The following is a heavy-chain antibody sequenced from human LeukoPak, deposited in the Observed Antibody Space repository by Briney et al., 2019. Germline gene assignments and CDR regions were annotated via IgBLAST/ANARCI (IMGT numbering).Heavy chain of an antibody. Sequence: PSETLSLTCTVSGGSMSGFFWTWIRQPPGKELERIGSIYYSGNSTKYSPSLKSRVTISVDTSKSQFSLKLNSATAADTAVYYCARTSRHYYGSGSNLTPWPAGMDVWGQGTTVTVSS. V-gene: IGHV4-59*01. D-gene: IGHD3-10*01. CDR2: IYYSGNST. CDR3: ARTSRHYYGSGSNLTPWPAGMDV. J-gene: IGHJ6*02. CDR1: GGSMSGFF.